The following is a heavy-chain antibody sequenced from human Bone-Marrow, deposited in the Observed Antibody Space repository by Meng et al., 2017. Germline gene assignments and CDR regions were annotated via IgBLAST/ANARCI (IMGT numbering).Heavy chain of an antibody. Sequence: QVHLAQSGPGLVKPSQTLSLTCTISGDSVSSTSAAWHWIRRSPSRGLEWLGRTNYRSRWYTDYAVSVKSRININPDTTENHFSLQLNSVTPEDTAVYYCARESSGSPLDYWGRGTLVTVFS. CDR3: ARESSGSPLDY. D-gene: IGHD1-26*01. CDR1: GDSVSSTSAA. J-gene: IGHJ4*02. CDR2: TNYRSRWYT. V-gene: IGHV6-1*01.